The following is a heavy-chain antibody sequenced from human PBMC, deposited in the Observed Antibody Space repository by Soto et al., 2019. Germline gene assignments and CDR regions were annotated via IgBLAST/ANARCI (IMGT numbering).Heavy chain of an antibody. D-gene: IGHD2-15*01. CDR3: TRVGDIVVVVAAFDY. CDR1: GFTFGDYA. CDR2: IRSKAYGGTT. V-gene: IGHV3-49*03. J-gene: IGHJ4*02. Sequence: PGGSLRLSCTASGFTFGDYAMSWFRQAPGKGLEWVGFIRSKAYGGTTEYAASVKGRFTISRDDSKSIAYLQMNSLKTEDTAVYYCTRVGDIVVVVAAFDYWGQGTLVTVSS.